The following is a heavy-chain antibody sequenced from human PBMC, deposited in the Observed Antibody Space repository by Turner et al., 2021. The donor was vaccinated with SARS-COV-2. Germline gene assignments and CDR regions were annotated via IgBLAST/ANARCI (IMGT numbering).Heavy chain of an antibody. Sequence: QVQLVESGGGVVQPGRSLRLSCAASGFTFSSYDMHWVRQAPGKVLEWAAVISFDGSNNYYADSVKGRFTISRDNSKNTLYLQMNSLRAEDTAVYYCAKSGYSYGYREYYFDYWGQGTLVTVSS. CDR3: AKSGYSYGYREYYFDY. V-gene: IGHV3-30*18. CDR1: GFTFSSYD. D-gene: IGHD5-18*01. CDR2: ISFDGSNN. J-gene: IGHJ4*02.